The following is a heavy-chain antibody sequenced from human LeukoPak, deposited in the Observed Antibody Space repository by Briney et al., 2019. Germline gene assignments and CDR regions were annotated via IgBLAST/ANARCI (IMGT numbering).Heavy chain of an antibody. CDR1: GGSISSGSYS. V-gene: IGHV4-61*02. CDR2: IYTSGST. Sequence: PSQTLSLTCTVSGGSISSGSYSWSWIRQPAGKGLEWIGRIYTSGSTNYNPSLKSRVTISVDTSKNQFSLKLSSVTAADTAVYYCARWAEYRAAAGTGEYNWFDPWGQGTLVTVSS. CDR3: ARWAEYRAAAGTGEYNWFDP. J-gene: IGHJ5*02. D-gene: IGHD6-13*01.